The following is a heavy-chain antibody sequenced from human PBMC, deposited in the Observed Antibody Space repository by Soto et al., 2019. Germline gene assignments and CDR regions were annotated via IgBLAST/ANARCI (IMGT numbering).Heavy chain of an antibody. CDR2: IIPIFGTA. Sequence: GASVKVSCKASGGTFSSYAISWVRQAPGQGLEWMGGIIPIFGTANYAQKFQGRVTITADESTSTAYMELSSLRSEDTAVYYCASLTAAKSCSGGSCYSSEHDYWGQGTLVTVSS. CDR1: GGTFSSYA. D-gene: IGHD2-15*01. CDR3: ASLTAAKSCSGGSCYSSEHDY. V-gene: IGHV1-69*13. J-gene: IGHJ4*02.